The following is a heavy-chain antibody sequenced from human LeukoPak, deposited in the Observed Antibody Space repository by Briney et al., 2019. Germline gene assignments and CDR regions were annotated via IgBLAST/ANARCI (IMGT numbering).Heavy chain of an antibody. J-gene: IGHJ5*02. CDR3: VRGRGTAVTTGNWFDP. Sequence: SQTLSLTCTVSGGSISSGNYYWNWIRQPPGKGLECIGYIHYSGSTYYNPSLKSRFTISVDTSKNQFSLKLSSVTAADTAVYYCVRGRGTAVTTGNWFDPWGQGTLVTVSS. CDR2: IHYSGST. CDR1: GGSISSGNYY. V-gene: IGHV4-30-4*01. D-gene: IGHD4-17*01.